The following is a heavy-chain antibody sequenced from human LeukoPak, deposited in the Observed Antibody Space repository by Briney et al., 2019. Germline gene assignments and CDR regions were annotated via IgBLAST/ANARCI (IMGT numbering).Heavy chain of an antibody. CDR2: INSDGSST. Sequence: GGSLRLSCAASGFTFSSDSMNWVRHAPGKGLVWVSRINSDGSSTSYADSVKGRFTISRDNAMNTLYLQMNSLRAEDTAVYYCAMVRGYYYHGLDVWGQGTTVTVSS. CDR3: AMVRGYYYHGLDV. CDR1: GFTFSSDS. V-gene: IGHV3-74*01. D-gene: IGHD3-10*01. J-gene: IGHJ6*02.